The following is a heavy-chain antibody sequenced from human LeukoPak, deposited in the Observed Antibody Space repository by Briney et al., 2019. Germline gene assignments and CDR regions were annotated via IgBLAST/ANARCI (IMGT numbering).Heavy chain of an antibody. Sequence: GGSLRLSCAASGFTFDDYAMHWVRLPPGKGLEWVSFISWDGGSTYYADSVKGRFTISRDNSKNSLYLQMDSLRPEDTAFYYCSKDASVTMVRGKGYYFETWGQGTLVTVSS. CDR3: SKDASVTMVRGKGYYFET. CDR1: GFTFDDYA. D-gene: IGHD3-10*01. J-gene: IGHJ4*02. V-gene: IGHV3-43D*03. CDR2: ISWDGGST.